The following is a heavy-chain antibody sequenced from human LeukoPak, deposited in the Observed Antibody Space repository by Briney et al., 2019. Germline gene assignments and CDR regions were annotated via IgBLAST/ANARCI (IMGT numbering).Heavy chain of an antibody. CDR1: GGSISSGRYY. V-gene: IGHV4-61*02. CDR3: ARVTTGGYYNY. Sequence: TLSLTCPVSGGSISSGRYYWSWIRQPPGKGLEWIGRIYTSGSTNYNPSLKSRVTISLDTSENHFSLKLSSVTAADTAVYYCARVTTGGYYNYWGQGTLVTVSS. J-gene: IGHJ4*02. CDR2: IYTSGST. D-gene: IGHD3-22*01.